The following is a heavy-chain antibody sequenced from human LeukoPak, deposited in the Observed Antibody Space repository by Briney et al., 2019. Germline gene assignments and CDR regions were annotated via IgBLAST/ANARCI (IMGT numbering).Heavy chain of an antibody. V-gene: IGHV4-59*01. CDR1: GGSISSYY. Sequence: TSETLSLTCTVSGGSISSYYWSWIRQPPGKGLEWIGYIYYSGSTNYNPSLKSRVTISVDTSKNQFSLKLSSVTAADTAVYYCATERPSVRGVIHDAFDIWGQGTMVIVSS. J-gene: IGHJ3*02. CDR2: IYYSGST. CDR3: ATERPSVRGVIHDAFDI. D-gene: IGHD3-10*01.